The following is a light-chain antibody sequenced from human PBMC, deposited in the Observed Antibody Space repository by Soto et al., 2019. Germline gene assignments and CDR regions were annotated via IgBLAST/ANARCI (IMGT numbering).Light chain of an antibody. J-gene: IGLJ1*01. CDR3: SSSTSSSTLA. Sequence: SVLTQPASVSGSPGQSITISCNGTASDVGAYDYVSWYQHHPVKPPKLLIFEVRDRPSGVSNRFSGSKSGNTASLTISGLQPEDEADYFCSSSTSSSTLAFGSGTKGTV. V-gene: IGLV2-14*01. CDR2: EVR. CDR1: ASDVGAYDY.